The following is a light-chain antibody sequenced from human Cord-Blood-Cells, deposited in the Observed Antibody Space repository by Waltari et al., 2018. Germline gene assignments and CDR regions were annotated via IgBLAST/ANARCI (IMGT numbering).Light chain of an antibody. CDR1: QGISSY. J-gene: IGKJ3*01. V-gene: IGKV1-8*01. Sequence: AIRMTQSPSSLSASTGDRVTITCRASQGISSYLAWYQQKPGKAPKLLIYAASTLQSGVPSRFSGSGSGTDFTLTISCLQSEDLATYYGQQYYSYPPFTFGPGTKVDIK. CDR3: QQYYSYPPFT. CDR2: AAS.